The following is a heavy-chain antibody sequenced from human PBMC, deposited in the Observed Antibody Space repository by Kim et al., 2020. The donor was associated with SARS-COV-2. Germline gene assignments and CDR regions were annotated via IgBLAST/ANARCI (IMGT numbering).Heavy chain of an antibody. CDR1: GGSIRSGGKF. CDR2: ISYSGNS. J-gene: IGHJ4*02. D-gene: IGHD2-2*01. V-gene: IGHV4-31*03. Sequence: SETLSLTCSVSGGSIRSGGKFWTWIRQHPAKGLEWIGYISYSGNSHYSPSLRSRVSISLQTSENQFSLELTSVTAADTVVYYCARGQPLDYWGQGILGT. CDR3: ARGQPLDY.